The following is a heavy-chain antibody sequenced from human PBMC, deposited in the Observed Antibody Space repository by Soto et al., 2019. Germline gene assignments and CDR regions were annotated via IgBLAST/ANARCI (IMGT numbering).Heavy chain of an antibody. CDR2: ISSSSSYI. Sequence: PGGSLRLSCAASGFTFSSYSMNWVRHAPGKGLEWVSSISSSSSYIYYADSVKGRFTISRDNAKNSLYLQMNSLRAEDTAVYYCARDATVTTYDAFDIWGQGTMVTVSS. D-gene: IGHD4-17*01. CDR1: GFTFSSYS. J-gene: IGHJ3*02. CDR3: ARDATVTTYDAFDI. V-gene: IGHV3-21*01.